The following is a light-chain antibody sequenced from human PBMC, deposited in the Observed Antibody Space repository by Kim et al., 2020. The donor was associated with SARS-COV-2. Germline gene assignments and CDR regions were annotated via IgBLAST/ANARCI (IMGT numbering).Light chain of an antibody. V-gene: IGKV1-16*02. CDR3: QQYDSYPHT. Sequence: ASGGDRVTMTFRASQDINMLLAWFLQKPGKAPQTLIYAASSLQSGVPSKFSGSGSGTEFTLTISSLQPEDFATYYCQQYDSYPHTFGQGTKLEI. CDR2: AAS. CDR1: QDINML. J-gene: IGKJ2*01.